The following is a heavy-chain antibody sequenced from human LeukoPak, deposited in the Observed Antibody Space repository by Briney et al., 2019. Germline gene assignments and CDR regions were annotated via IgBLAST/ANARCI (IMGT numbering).Heavy chain of an antibody. D-gene: IGHD1-7*01. CDR3: AVELGYFDY. V-gene: IGHV3-33*01. J-gene: IGHJ4*02. CDR2: IWYDGSNK. Sequence: PGRSLRLSCAASGFTFSSYGMHWVRQAPGKGLEWVAVIWYDGSNKYYADSVKGRFTISRDNSKNTLYLQMNSLRAEDTAVYYCAVELGYFDYWGQGTLVTVSS. CDR1: GFTFSSYG.